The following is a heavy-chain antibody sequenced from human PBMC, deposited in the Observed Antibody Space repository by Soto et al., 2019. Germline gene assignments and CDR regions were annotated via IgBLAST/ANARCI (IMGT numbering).Heavy chain of an antibody. J-gene: IGHJ4*02. CDR3: AREEQTGANYYLDY. CDR1: GYTFTGYY. D-gene: IGHD7-27*01. CDR2: ISPHSGGP. Sequence: ASVKVSCKASGYTFTGYYIHWVRQAPGQGLEWMGSISPHSGGPNYAQRFQGRVTMARDTSMTTVYMEMSGLTSDDTAVYYCAREEQTGANYYLDYWGQGTLVTVSS. V-gene: IGHV1-2*02.